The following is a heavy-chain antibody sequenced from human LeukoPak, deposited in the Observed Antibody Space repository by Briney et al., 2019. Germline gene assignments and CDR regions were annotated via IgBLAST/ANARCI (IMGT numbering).Heavy chain of an antibody. CDR3: ASQQSFHYYYMDV. Sequence: GGSLRLSCAASGFTFNTYWMHWVRQAPGRGLVWVSSINADGSSTSYADSMKGRFTISRDNAKNTLYLQMNSLRAEDTAVYYCASQQSFHYYYMDVWGKGTTVIVFS. V-gene: IGHV3-74*01. CDR1: GFTFNTYW. J-gene: IGHJ6*03. D-gene: IGHD2/OR15-2a*01. CDR2: INADGSST.